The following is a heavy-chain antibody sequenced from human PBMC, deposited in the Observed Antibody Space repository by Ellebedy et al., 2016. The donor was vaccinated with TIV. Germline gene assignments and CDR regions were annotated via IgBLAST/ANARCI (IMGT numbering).Heavy chain of an antibody. V-gene: IGHV4-39*01. CDR2: LFNSGYT. Sequence: SETLSLXXTVSGGSISSSSVHWGWIRQTPGKGLAWIVSLFNSGYTSSNPSFSRRVTISVGASENQCALKLSSVTAADPAIYYCARHWFNSHTSGWGRPIDHWGQGTLVTVSS. CDR3: ARHWFNSHTSGWGRPIDH. D-gene: IGHD3-22*01. J-gene: IGHJ4*02. CDR1: GGSISSSSVH.